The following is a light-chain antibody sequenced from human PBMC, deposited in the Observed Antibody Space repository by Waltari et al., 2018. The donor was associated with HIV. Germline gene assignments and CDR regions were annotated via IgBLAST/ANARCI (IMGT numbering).Light chain of an antibody. CDR1: SSDVGSYNL. J-gene: IGLJ2*01. V-gene: IGLV2-23*02. CDR2: EVF. CDR3: CSYAGSRIP. Sequence: QSALTQPASVSGSFGQSITISCTGSSSDVGSYNLVSWYQHHPGKAPKLFLYEVFKRPSGGSNRFSGSKSGNTASLTVSGLQAEDEGHYYCCSYAGSRIPFGGGTKLTVL.